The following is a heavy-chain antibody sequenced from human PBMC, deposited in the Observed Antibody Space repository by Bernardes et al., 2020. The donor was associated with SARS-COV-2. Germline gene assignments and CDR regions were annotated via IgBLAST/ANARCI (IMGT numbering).Heavy chain of an antibody. D-gene: IGHD3-10*01. CDR2: INTDGRTT. V-gene: IGHV3-74*01. CDR1: GFTFNSYW. J-gene: IGHJ4*02. CDR3: ARAGSYRFDY. Sequence: GGSLRLSCVASGFTFNSYWMHWVRQAPGKGLVWVSRINTDGRTTNYGDSVKGRFTISRDDAKNTLYLQMNSLSAEDTAVYYCARAGSYRFDYWGQGTLVTVPS.